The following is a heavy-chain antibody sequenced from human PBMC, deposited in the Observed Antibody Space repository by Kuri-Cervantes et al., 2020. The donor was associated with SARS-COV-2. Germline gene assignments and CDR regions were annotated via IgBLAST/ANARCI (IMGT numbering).Heavy chain of an antibody. J-gene: IGHJ4*02. CDR3: ARALYYYDSSGTAPFDY. D-gene: IGHD3-22*01. CDR1: GFTFSSYG. Sequence: GESLKISCAASGFTFSSYGMHWVRQAPGKGLEWVAVIWYDGSNKYYADSVKGRFTISRDNSKNTLYLQMNSLRAEDTAVYYCARALYYYDSSGTAPFDYWGQGTLVTVSS. V-gene: IGHV3-33*01. CDR2: IWYDGSNK.